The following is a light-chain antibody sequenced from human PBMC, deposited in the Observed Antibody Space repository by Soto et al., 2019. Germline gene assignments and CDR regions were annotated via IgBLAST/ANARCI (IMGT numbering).Light chain of an antibody. V-gene: IGKV1-17*03. CDR1: QFINNY. J-gene: IGKJ1*01. Sequence: DIQMTQSPSAMSASVGDRVTITFRASQFINNYLAWFQQKPGEVPKRLIYAASSLQSGVPSRFSGSGSGTEFTLTISSLQPEDFATYYCLQHHSYPRTFGQGTKVDIK. CDR2: AAS. CDR3: LQHHSYPRT.